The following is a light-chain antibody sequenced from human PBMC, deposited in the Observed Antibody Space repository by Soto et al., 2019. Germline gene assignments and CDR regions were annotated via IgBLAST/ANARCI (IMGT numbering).Light chain of an antibody. CDR3: QQYNNWPRGT. CDR2: GAS. CDR1: QSVSSN. V-gene: IGKV3-15*01. J-gene: IGKJ1*01. Sequence: EIVMTHSPATLSVSPWEIATLSRWASQSVSSNLAWYQHKPGQAPRLLIYGASTRATGIPARFSGSGSGTEFTLTISSLQSEDFAVYYCQQYNNWPRGTFGQGTKVDIK.